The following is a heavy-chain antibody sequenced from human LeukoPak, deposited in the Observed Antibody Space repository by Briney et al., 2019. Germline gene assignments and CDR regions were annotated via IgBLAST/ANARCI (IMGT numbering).Heavy chain of an antibody. D-gene: IGHD6-13*01. V-gene: IGHV3-48*03. J-gene: IGHJ4*02. CDR2: ISSGAATI. CDR3: ARVGVLSSSWLLY. Sequence: GGSLRLSCAASGFTFSSYEMNWVRQAPGKGLEGFSSISSGAATIYYADSVKGRFTISRDNAKNSLYLQMNSLRAADTAVYYCARVGVLSSSWLLYWGQGTLVTVSS. CDR1: GFTFSSYE.